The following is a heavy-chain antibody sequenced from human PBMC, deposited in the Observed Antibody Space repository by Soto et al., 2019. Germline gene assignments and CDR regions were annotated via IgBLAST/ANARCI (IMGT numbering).Heavy chain of an antibody. D-gene: IGHD3-22*01. Sequence: PSETLSLTCTFSCGSISSGTYYWSWIRQHPGKGLEWIGYVYYSGITYYNPSLKSRVTVSVDTSKNQFSLRLRSVTAADTAVFYCARGRAYYYDGSGYYLDAFDIWGQGTMVTVSS. CDR2: VYYSGIT. V-gene: IGHV4-31*03. J-gene: IGHJ3*02. CDR3: ARGRAYYYDGSGYYLDAFDI. CDR1: CGSISSGTYY.